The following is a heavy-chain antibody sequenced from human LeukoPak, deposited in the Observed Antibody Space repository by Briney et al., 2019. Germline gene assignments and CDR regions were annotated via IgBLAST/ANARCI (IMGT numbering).Heavy chain of an antibody. V-gene: IGHV3-20*04. D-gene: IGHD1-26*01. J-gene: IGHJ4*02. CDR2: INWNGGST. CDR3: ARLKGEVGATSYISFDY. Sequence: GGSLRLSCAASGFTFDDYGMSWVRQAPGKGLEWVSGINWNGGSTGYADSVKGRFTISRDNAKNSLYLQMNSLRAEDTALYYCARLKGEVGATSYISFDYWGQGTLVTVSS. CDR1: GFTFDDYG.